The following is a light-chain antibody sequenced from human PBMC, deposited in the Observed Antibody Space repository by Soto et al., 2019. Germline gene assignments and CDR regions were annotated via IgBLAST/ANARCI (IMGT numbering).Light chain of an antibody. J-gene: IGKJ1*01. V-gene: IGKV4-1*01. CDR2: WAS. CDR3: QQYYSTPRT. Sequence: DIVMTPSPDSLAVSLGESATINCKSSQSVLYSSNNKNYLAWYQQKPGQPPKLLLYWASTRESGVPDRFSGSGSGTDFTLTISSLQAEDVAVYYCQQYYSTPRTFGQGTKVEIK. CDR1: QSVLYSSNNKNY.